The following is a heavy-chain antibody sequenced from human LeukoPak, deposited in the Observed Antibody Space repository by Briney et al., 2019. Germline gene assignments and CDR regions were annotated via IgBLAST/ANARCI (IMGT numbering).Heavy chain of an antibody. J-gene: IGHJ4*02. CDR2: ISGSGGST. D-gene: IGHD3-22*01. Sequence: GGSLRLSCAASGFTFSSYAMSWVRQAPGKGLEWVSAISGSGGSTYYADSVKGRFTISRDNSKNTLYLQMNSLRAEDTAVYYCARGVITYYYDSSGLTFDYWGQGTLVTVSS. CDR3: ARGVITYYYDSSGLTFDY. CDR1: GFTFSSYA. V-gene: IGHV3-23*01.